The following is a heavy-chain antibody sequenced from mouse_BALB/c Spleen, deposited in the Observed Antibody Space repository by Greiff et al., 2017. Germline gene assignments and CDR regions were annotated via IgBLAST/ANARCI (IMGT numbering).Heavy chain of an antibody. Sequence: EVKLMESGGGLVQPGGSLKLSCAASGFTFSSYGMSWVRQTPDKRLELVATINSNGGSTYYPDSVKGRFTISRDNAKNTLYLQMSSLKSEDTAMYYCAREGYYGSSLYFDYWGQGTTLTVSS. D-gene: IGHD1-1*01. J-gene: IGHJ2*01. CDR2: INSNGGST. V-gene: IGHV5-6-3*01. CDR3: AREGYYGSSLYFDY. CDR1: GFTFSSYG.